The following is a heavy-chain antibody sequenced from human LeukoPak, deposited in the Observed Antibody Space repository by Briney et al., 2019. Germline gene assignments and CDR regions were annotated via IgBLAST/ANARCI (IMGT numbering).Heavy chain of an antibody. Sequence: GGSLRLSCAASGFTFSSYSMNWVRQAPGKGLEWVSSINSKSRYIYYADSLKGRFTISRDNGKNTLYLQMNSLRAEDTAVYYCAREGPRGNSQFDYWGQGTLVTVSS. CDR1: GFTFSSYS. D-gene: IGHD2/OR15-2a*01. CDR2: INSKSRYI. CDR3: AREGPRGNSQFDY. V-gene: IGHV3-21*01. J-gene: IGHJ4*02.